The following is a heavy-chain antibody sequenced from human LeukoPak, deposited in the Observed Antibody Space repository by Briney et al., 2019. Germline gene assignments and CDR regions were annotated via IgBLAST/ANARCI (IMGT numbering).Heavy chain of an antibody. CDR3: ARVGPAGTTIGYYYYYMGV. CDR1: GGTFSSYT. CDR2: IIPILGIA. Sequence: SVKVSCKASGGTFSSYTISWVRQAPGQGLEWMGRIIPILGIANYAQKFQGRVTITADKSTSTAYMELSSLRSEDTAVYYCARVGPAGTTIGYYYYYMGVWDKGTTVTVSS. V-gene: IGHV1-69*02. J-gene: IGHJ6*03. D-gene: IGHD1-7*01.